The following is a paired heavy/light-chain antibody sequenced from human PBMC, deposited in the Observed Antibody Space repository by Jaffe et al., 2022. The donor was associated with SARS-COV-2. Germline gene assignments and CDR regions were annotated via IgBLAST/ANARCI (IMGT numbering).Light chain of an antibody. CDR3: QSYDRNVV. V-gene: IGLV1-40*01. CDR2: GNN. CDR1: SSNIGAGYD. Sequence: QSVLTQPPSVSGAPGQRVTISCTGSSSNIGAGYDVHWYQQLPGTAPKLLIYGNNNRPSGVPDRFSGSKSGTSASLAITGLQAEDEADYYCQSYDRNVVFGGGTKLTVL. J-gene: IGLJ2*01.
Heavy chain of an antibody. V-gene: IGHV2-5*02. D-gene: IGHD6-13*01. Sequence: QITLKESGPTLVKPTQTLTLTCAFSGFSLSTSGVGVGWIRQPPGKALEWLALIFWDDDKRYSTSLKSRLTITKDTSKNQVVLTMTNVDPVDTATYYCAHRQVAATSRFDNWGQGTLVTVSS. CDR1: GFSLSTSGVG. J-gene: IGHJ4*02. CDR2: IFWDDDK. CDR3: AHRQVAATSRFDN.